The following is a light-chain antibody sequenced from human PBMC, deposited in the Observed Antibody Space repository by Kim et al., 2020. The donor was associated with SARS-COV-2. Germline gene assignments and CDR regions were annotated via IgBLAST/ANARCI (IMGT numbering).Light chain of an antibody. CDR3: CSYTGGKNYV. V-gene: IGLV2-8*01. CDR2: EVS. Sequence: GQSVAISCDGTSSDVGGHNLVSWYQQHPGKAPKLIIYEVSERPSGVPDRFSGSKSGNTAFLIVSGLQAEDEADYYCCSYTGGKNYVFGTGTKAPS. CDR1: SSDVGGHNL. J-gene: IGLJ1*01.